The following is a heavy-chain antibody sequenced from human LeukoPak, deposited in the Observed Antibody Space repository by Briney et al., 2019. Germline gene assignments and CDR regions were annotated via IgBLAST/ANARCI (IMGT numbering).Heavy chain of an antibody. J-gene: IGHJ3*02. CDR1: GFTFSSYW. CDR2: INQEGREK. Sequence: GGSLRLSCAASGFTFSSYWMSWVRQAPGKGLEGVANINQEGREKYYVDSVKGRFTISRDNAKNSLYLQMNSLRAEDTALYYCAKDSSGYLGDAFDIWGQGTMVTVSS. V-gene: IGHV3-7*03. D-gene: IGHD3-22*01. CDR3: AKDSSGYLGDAFDI.